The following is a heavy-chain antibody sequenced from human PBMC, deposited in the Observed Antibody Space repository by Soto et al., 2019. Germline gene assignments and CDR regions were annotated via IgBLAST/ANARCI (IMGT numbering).Heavy chain of an antibody. D-gene: IGHD5-18*01. Sequence: QVQLVQSGAEVKKPGSSVKVSCTASGGTFSSYAISWVRQAPGQGLEWMGGIIPIFGTANYAQKFQGRVTITDDKSTSTAYMELSSLRSEDTAVYYCTIDQVGTAMVTYFDYWGQGTLVTVSS. CDR2: IIPIFGTA. V-gene: IGHV1-69*06. CDR3: TIDQVGTAMVTYFDY. J-gene: IGHJ4*02. CDR1: GGTFSSYA.